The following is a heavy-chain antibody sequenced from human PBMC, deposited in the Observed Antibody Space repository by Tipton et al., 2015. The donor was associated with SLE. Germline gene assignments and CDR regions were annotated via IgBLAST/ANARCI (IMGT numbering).Heavy chain of an antibody. J-gene: IGHJ4*02. D-gene: IGHD4-23*01. CDR3: ARGWRSSPTEVFDY. CDR2: MNPNSGNT. CDR1: GYTFTSYD. Sequence: QLVQSGAEVKKTGASVKVSCKASGYTFTSYDINWVRQATGQGLEWMGWMNPNSGNTGYAQKFQGRVTMTRNTSISTAYMELSSLRSEDTAVYYCARGWRSSPTEVFDYWGQGTLVTVSS. V-gene: IGHV1-8*01.